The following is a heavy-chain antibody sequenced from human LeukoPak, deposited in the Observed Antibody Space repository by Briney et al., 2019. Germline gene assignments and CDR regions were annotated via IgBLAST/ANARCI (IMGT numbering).Heavy chain of an antibody. CDR2: IYYSGST. Sequence: SETLSLTCTVSGGSISSYYWSWIRQPPGKGLEWIGYIYYSGSTNYNPPLKSRVTISVDTSKNQFSLKLSSVTAADTAVYYCARGRGGDYELWGQGTLVTVSS. J-gene: IGHJ4*02. D-gene: IGHD2-21*02. CDR3: ARGRGGDYEL. CDR1: GGSISSYY. V-gene: IGHV4-59*01.